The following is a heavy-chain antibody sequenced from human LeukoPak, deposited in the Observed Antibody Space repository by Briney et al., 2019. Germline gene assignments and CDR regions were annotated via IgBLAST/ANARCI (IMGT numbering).Heavy chain of an antibody. D-gene: IGHD3-10*01. J-gene: IGHJ4*02. CDR1: GGSISDYY. V-gene: IGHV4-59*01. Sequence: SETLSLTCSVSGGSISDYYWSWIRQHPGKGLEGIGNTYSSGSPDFNPSLKSRVTISVDRSKNQFFLKLSSVTAADTAVYYCVRGWEFFDYWGQGTLVTVSS. CDR2: TYSSGSP. CDR3: VRGWEFFDY.